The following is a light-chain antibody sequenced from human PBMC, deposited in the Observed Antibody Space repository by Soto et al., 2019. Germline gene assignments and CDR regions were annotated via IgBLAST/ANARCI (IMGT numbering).Light chain of an antibody. CDR1: QSVSNN. CDR3: KQYKEWPPFT. V-gene: IGKV3-15*01. Sequence: EIVMTQSPATLSVSPGETATLSCMASQSVSNNVALYQQKPGQAPRLLILGASTRATGIPARFSGSGSGTEFTLSISSLQSEDFAVYYCKQYKEWPPFTFGQGTRLEIK. CDR2: GAS. J-gene: IGKJ5*01.